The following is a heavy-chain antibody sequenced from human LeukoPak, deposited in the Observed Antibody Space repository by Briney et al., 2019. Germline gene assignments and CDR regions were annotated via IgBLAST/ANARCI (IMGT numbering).Heavy chain of an antibody. Sequence: SETLSLTCAVSGGSISSGGYSWSWIRQPPGKGLEWIGYIYYSGSTYYNPSLKSRVTISVDTSKNQFSLKLSSVTAADTAVYYCATDLGGSYSDGDYWGQGTLVTVSS. CDR1: GGSISSGGYS. V-gene: IGHV4-30-4*07. CDR2: IYYSGST. D-gene: IGHD1-26*01. CDR3: ATDLGGSYSDGDY. J-gene: IGHJ4*02.